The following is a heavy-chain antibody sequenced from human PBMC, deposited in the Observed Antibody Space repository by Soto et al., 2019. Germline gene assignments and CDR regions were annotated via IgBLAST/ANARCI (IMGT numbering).Heavy chain of an antibody. CDR1: GGSISSSSYY. CDR3: ARFGSYFDY. Sequence: QLQLQESGPGLVKPSETLSLTCTVSGGSISSSSYYWGWIRQPPGKGLEWIGSIYYSGTTYYNPSLKSRVIISVDTSKNQFSLKLSSVTAADTAVYYCARFGSYFDYWGQGTLVTVSS. V-gene: IGHV4-39*01. CDR2: IYYSGTT. D-gene: IGHD3-16*01. J-gene: IGHJ4*02.